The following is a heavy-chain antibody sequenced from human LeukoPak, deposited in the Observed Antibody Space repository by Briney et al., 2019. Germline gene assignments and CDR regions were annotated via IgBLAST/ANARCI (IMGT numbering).Heavy chain of an antibody. D-gene: IGHD6-19*01. V-gene: IGHV1-3*01. J-gene: IGHJ5*02. CDR2: TNAGNDNT. CDR3: ARDWEIKSSGWYNWFDP. Sequence: ASVKVSCKTSGYAFINYALHWVRQAPGQRLEWVGWTNAGNDNTKYSQRFQGRVTITRDTSASTAYMELTSLRSEDTAVYYCARDWEIKSSGWYNWFDPWGQGTLVTVSS. CDR1: GYAFINYA.